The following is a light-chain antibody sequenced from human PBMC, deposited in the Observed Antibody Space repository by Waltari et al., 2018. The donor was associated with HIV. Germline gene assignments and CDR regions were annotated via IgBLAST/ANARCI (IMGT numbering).Light chain of an antibody. CDR2: GAS. CDR1: QTISRSY. Sequence: ETVMTQSPATLSLSPGEGVTLSCRASQTISRSYLSWYQQKPGQSPRLLIYGASIRATGIPDRFSGSGSGTDFTLTISRLQPEDFAVYYCQQDYAFPVTFGQGTKVEIK. V-gene: IGKV3D-7*01. J-gene: IGKJ1*01. CDR3: QQDYAFPVT.